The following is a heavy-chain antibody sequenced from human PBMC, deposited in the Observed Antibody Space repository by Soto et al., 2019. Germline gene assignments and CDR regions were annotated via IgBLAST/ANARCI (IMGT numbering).Heavy chain of an antibody. CDR3: ARGEPNCCSRTRCFLGYNWFEP. J-gene: IGHJ5*02. D-gene: IGHD2-2*01. CDR1: GGTFSSYA. CDR2: IIPIFGTA. V-gene: IGHV1-69*01. Sequence: SCKASGGTFSSYAISWVRQAPGQGLEWRGGIIPIFGTANYAQKFQGRVTITADESTSTAYMELSSLRSEDTAVYYCARGEPNCCSRTRCFLGYNWFEPWGQGTLVTVS.